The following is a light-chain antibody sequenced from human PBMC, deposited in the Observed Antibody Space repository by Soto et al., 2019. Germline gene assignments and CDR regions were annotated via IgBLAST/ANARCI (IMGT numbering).Light chain of an antibody. Sequence: SYELTQPPSVSVAPGKTARITCGGNNIGSKSVHWYQQKPGQAPVLVIYYDTDRPSGIPERFSGSNSGNTATLTISRVEAGDEADYYCQVWDSSSDRVVFRGGTKLTVL. J-gene: IGLJ2*01. CDR2: YDT. CDR3: QVWDSSSDRVV. V-gene: IGLV3-21*04. CDR1: NIGSKS.